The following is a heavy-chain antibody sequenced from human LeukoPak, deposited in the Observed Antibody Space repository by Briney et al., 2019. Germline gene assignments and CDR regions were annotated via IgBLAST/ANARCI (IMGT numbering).Heavy chain of an antibody. CDR1: GGSFSGYY. CDR3: ARAMDIVVVVAATPPAFDI. Sequence: SETLSLTCAVYGGSFSGYYWSWIRQPPGKGLEWIGEINHSGSTNYNPSLKSRVTISVDTSKNQLSLKLSSETAADTAVYYCARAMDIVVVVAATPPAFDIWGQGTMVTVSS. CDR2: INHSGST. D-gene: IGHD2-15*01. J-gene: IGHJ3*02. V-gene: IGHV4-34*01.